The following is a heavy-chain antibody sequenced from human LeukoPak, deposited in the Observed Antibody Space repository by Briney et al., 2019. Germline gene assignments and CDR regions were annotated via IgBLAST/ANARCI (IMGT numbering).Heavy chain of an antibody. CDR1: GFTFDDYG. CDR2: INWNGGGT. J-gene: IGHJ4*02. D-gene: IGHD3-22*01. Sequence: AGGSLRLSCAASGFTFDDYGMSWVRQAPGKGLEWVSGINWNGGGTGYADSVKGRFTISRDSAKNSLYLQMNTLRAEDTASYYCARGASYYYDSSGYYNWGQGTLVTVSS. V-gene: IGHV3-20*04. CDR3: ARGASYYYDSSGYYN.